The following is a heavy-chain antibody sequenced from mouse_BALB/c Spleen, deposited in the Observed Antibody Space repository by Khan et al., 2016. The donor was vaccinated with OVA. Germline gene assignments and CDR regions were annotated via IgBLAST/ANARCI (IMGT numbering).Heavy chain of an antibody. CDR3: VRDGAYHRNDGWFAY. J-gene: IGHJ3*01. D-gene: IGHD2-14*01. CDR2: INPSNGYT. CDR1: GYTFTSYT. V-gene: IGHV1-4*01. Sequence: QVQLKQSGAELARPGASVKMSCKASGYTFTSYTIHWIKERPGQGLEWIGKINPSNGYTNYNQKFKDKATLTNDKSSTTAYLQLSSLTSDDSAVYNCVRDGAYHRNDGWFAYWGQGTLVTVSA.